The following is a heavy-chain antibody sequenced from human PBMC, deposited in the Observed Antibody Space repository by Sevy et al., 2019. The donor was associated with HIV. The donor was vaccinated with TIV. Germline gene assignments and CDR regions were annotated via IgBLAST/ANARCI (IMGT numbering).Heavy chain of an antibody. CDR3: ARNNNKRFDP. J-gene: IGHJ5*01. CDR2: VFHSGSA. Sequence: SETLSLTCTVSGGSISTYYWSWIRQSPGKGLEWIGSVFHSGSAYYNPSLKSRVTISVDTSKNHFSLKLYSVTAADTAVYYCARNNNKRFDPWGQGTLVTVSS. CDR1: GGSISTYY. V-gene: IGHV4-59*08.